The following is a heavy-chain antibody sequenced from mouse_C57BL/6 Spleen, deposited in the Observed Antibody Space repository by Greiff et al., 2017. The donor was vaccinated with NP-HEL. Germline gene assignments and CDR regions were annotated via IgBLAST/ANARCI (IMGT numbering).Heavy chain of an antibody. CDR3: ALEGFYDYDDY. D-gene: IGHD2-4*01. J-gene: IGHJ2*01. V-gene: IGHV1-74*01. CDR1: GYTFTSYW. CDR2: IHPSDSDT. Sequence: QVQLQQPGAELVKPGASVKVSCKASGYTFTSYWMHWVKQRPGQGLEWIGRIHPSDSDTNYNQKFKGKATLTVDKSSGTAYMQLSSLTSEDSAVYYCALEGFYDYDDYWGQGTTLTVSS.